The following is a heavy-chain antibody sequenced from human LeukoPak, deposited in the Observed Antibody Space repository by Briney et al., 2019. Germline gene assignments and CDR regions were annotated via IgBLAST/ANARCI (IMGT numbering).Heavy chain of an antibody. CDR3: ARGTNWLDP. J-gene: IGHJ5*02. CDR2: IYYSGKS. D-gene: IGHD1-7*01. V-gene: IGHV4-59*08. Sequence: PSETLSLTCAVSGGSISSYYWNWIRQPPGKGLEWIGYIYYSGKSSYNPSLKSRVTISVDTSKNQFSLKLSSVTAADTAVYYCARGTNWLDPWGQGTLVTVSP. CDR1: GGSISSYY.